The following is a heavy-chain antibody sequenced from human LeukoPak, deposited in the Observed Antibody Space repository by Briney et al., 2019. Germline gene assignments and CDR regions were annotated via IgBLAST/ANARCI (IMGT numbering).Heavy chain of an antibody. CDR3: GRAGPVTKDHFMDV. D-gene: IGHD2-2*01. CDR1: GFTFSSYA. V-gene: IGHV3-48*03. CDR2: ISSSGNTT. J-gene: IGHJ6*03. Sequence: GGSLRLSCAASGFTFSSYAMNWVRKAPGRGLEWVSYISSSGNTTYNADSVKGRFSITRDNAKNSLYLQMNSLSAEDTAVYYCGRAGPVTKDHFMDVWGKGTTVTVSS.